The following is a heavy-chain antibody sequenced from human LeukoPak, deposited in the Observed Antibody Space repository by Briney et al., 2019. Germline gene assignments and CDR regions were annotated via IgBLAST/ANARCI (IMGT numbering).Heavy chain of an antibody. CDR3: AKRHYDSSGHNTRAFDI. CDR1: GFNVSSNY. J-gene: IGHJ3*02. CDR2: ISGSGGNI. Sequence: GGSLRLSCAASGFNVSSNYMSWVRQAPGKGLEWVSGISGSGGNIYYADSVKGRFIISRDNSKNTLFLQMSSLRAEDTALYYCAKRHYDSSGHNTRAFDIWGQGTMVTVSS. D-gene: IGHD3-22*01. V-gene: IGHV3-23*01.